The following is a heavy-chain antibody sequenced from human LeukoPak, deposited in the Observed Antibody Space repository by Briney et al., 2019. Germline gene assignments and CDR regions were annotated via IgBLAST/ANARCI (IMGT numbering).Heavy chain of an antibody. Sequence: ASVKVSCKASGYTFTSYDINWVRQATGQGLEWMGWMNPNSGNTGYAQKFQGRVTMTRNTSISTAYMELSSLRSEDTAVYYCARRVVVPAALFYYYYYMDVWGKGTTVTVSS. J-gene: IGHJ6*03. CDR2: MNPNSGNT. CDR1: GYTFTSYD. CDR3: ARRVVVPAALFYYYYYMDV. D-gene: IGHD2-2*01. V-gene: IGHV1-8*01.